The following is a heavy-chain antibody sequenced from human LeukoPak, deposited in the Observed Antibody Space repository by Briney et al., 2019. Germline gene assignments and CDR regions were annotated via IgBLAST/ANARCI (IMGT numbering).Heavy chain of an antibody. CDR3: ARGAPQYCSSTSCLYGYYYYYGMDV. CDR1: GYTFASYY. D-gene: IGHD2-2*01. Sequence: ASVKVSCKASGYTFASYYINWVRQATGQGLEWMGWMNPNSGNTGYAQKFQGRVTMTRNTSISTAYMELSSLRSEDTAVYYCARGAPQYCSSTSCLYGYYYYYGMDVWGQGTTVTVSS. CDR2: MNPNSGNT. V-gene: IGHV1-8*01. J-gene: IGHJ6*02.